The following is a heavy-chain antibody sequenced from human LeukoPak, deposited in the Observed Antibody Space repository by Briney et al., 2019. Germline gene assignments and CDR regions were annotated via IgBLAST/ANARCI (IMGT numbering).Heavy chain of an antibody. CDR3: ARDRPGDV. CDR2: ISSNEGST. CDR1: GFTFSSYE. V-gene: IGHV3-64*01. J-gene: IGHJ6*04. Sequence: PGGSLRLSCAASGFTFSSYEMHWVRQAPGKGLEYVSAISSNEGSTYYANSVKGRFIISRDNSKNTLCLQMGSLRPEDMAVYYCARDRPGDVWGEGATVTVSS.